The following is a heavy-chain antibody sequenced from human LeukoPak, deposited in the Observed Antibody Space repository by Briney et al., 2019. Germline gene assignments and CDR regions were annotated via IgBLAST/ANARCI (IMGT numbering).Heavy chain of an antibody. CDR2: INVANGDT. D-gene: IGHD3-16*01. Sequence: ASVKVSCKASGYTFTAHAVHWVRQAPGQRLEWTGWINVANGDTGYSQKFQGRVTITSDTSASTGYMEMISLISEDTAVYYCASKPRGESRPFEYWGQGTLVTVSS. V-gene: IGHV1-3*01. CDR1: GYTFTAHA. J-gene: IGHJ4*02. CDR3: ASKPRGESRPFEY.